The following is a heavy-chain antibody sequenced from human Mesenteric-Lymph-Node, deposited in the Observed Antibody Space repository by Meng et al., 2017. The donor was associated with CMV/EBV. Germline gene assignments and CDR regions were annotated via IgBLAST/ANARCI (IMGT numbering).Heavy chain of an antibody. V-gene: IGHV3-7*01. CDR2: IKQDGSEK. Sequence: GESLKISCAASGFTFSSYWMSWVRQAPGKGLEWVANIKQDGSEKYYVDSVKGRFTISRDNSKSTLYLQMNSLRAEDTAVYYCARDPHEFWSPYFLDSWGQGTLVTVSS. J-gene: IGHJ5*01. D-gene: IGHD3-3*01. CDR1: GFTFSSYW. CDR3: ARDPHEFWSPYFLDS.